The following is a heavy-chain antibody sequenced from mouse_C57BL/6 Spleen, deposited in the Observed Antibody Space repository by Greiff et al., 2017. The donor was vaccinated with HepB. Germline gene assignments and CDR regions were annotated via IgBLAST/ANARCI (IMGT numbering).Heavy chain of an antibody. CDR1: GFSLTSYG. J-gene: IGHJ1*03. V-gene: IGHV2-4*01. D-gene: IGHD1-1*01. Sequence: QVQLKQSGPGLVQPSQSLSITCTVSGFSLTSYGVHWVRQPPGKGLEWLGVIWSGGSTDYNAAFISRLSISKDNSKSQVFFKMNSLQAEDTAIYYCAKNHYYGSSYPGYWYFDVWGTGTTVTVSS. CDR3: AKNHYYGSSYPGYWYFDV. CDR2: IWSGGST.